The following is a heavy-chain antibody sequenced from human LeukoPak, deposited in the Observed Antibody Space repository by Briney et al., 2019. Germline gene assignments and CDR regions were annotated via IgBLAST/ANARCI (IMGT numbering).Heavy chain of an antibody. V-gene: IGHV3-30*03. Sequence: PGRSLRLSCAASGFTFSSYGMHWVRQAPGKGLEWVAVISYDGSNKYYADSVKGRSTISRDNSKNTLYLQMNSLRAEDTAVYYCGGGYCSSTSCHALAYWGQGTLVTVSS. D-gene: IGHD2-2*01. CDR3: GGGYCSSTSCHALAY. J-gene: IGHJ4*02. CDR1: GFTFSSYG. CDR2: ISYDGSNK.